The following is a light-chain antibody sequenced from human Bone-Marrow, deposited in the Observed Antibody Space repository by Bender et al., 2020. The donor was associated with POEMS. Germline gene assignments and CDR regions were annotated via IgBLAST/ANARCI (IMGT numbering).Light chain of an antibody. Sequence: QSALTQPASVSGSPGQSITISCTGTSSDVGGYNFVSWYQQHPGKAPKLMIYDVTYRPSGVSSRFSGSKSGNTASLTISGLQAEDEAHYYCASFTSSSTLEVFGGGTKLTVL. V-gene: IGLV2-14*03. CDR3: ASFTSSSTLEV. J-gene: IGLJ2*01. CDR1: SSDVGGYNF. CDR2: DVT.